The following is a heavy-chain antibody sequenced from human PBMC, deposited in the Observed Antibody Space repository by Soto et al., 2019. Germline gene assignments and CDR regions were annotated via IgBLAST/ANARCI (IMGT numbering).Heavy chain of an antibody. D-gene: IGHD4-17*01. CDR3: AKGTVTQVYYFDY. CDR1: GFTFSSYA. V-gene: IGHV3-23*01. J-gene: IGHJ4*02. Sequence: EVQLLESGGGLVQPGGSRRLSCAASGFTFSSYAMSWVRQAPGKGLEWVSGISGSGGSTYYADSVKGQFTISRDNSKNTLYMQRNGVRSEDTAIYYCAKGTVTQVYYFDYWGQGTLVTVSS. CDR2: ISGSGGST.